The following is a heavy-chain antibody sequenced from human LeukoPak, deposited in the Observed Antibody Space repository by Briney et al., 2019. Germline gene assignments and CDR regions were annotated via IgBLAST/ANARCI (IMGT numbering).Heavy chain of an antibody. D-gene: IGHD2-2*01. V-gene: IGHV4-31*03. CDR2: IYYSGST. CDR3: ARVNCSSTSCFIDY. Sequence: SETLSLTCTVSGGSISSGGYYWSWLRQRPGKGLEWIGYIYYSGSTYYNPSLKSRVTISVDTSKNQFSLKLSSVTAADTAVYYCARVNCSSTSCFIDYWGQGTLVTVSS. CDR1: GGSISSGGYY. J-gene: IGHJ4*02.